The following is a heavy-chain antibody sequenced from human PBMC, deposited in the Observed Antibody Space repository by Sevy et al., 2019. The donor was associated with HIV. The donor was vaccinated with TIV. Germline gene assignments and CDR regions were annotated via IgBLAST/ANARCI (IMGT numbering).Heavy chain of an antibody. Sequence: GGSLRLSCAASGFTFSSYSMNWVHQAPGKELEWVSSIGSSSSYIYYADSVKGRFTISRDNAKNSLYLQMNSLRAEDPAAYYCARDPPMRSLGSYYTDAFDIWGQGTMVTVSS. D-gene: IGHD3-10*01. CDR3: ARDPPMRSLGSYYTDAFDI. CDR2: IGSSSSYI. J-gene: IGHJ3*02. CDR1: GFTFSSYS. V-gene: IGHV3-21*01.